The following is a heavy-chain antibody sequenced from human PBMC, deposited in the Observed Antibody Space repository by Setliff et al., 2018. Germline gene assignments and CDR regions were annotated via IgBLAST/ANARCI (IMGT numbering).Heavy chain of an antibody. CDR3: AREVYDILTGYSYWYFDL. Sequence: GASVKVSCKASGFTLTSYPIHWVRQAPGQRLEWMGWINPDNGNRKYSQRFQGRVTVTRDTSASTVFMELRTLSPEDTAVYYCAREVYDILTGYSYWYFDLWGRGTLVTVSS. J-gene: IGHJ2*01. V-gene: IGHV1-3*01. CDR1: GFTLTSYP. D-gene: IGHD3-9*01. CDR2: INPDNGNR.